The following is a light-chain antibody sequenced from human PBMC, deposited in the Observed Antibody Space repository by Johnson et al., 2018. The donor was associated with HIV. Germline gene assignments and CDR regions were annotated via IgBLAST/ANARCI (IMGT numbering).Light chain of an antibody. V-gene: IGLV1-51*01. CDR3: GTWDTSLTTGGV. CDR2: DNN. Sequence: QSVLSQPPSVSAAPGQKVTISCSGSDSNIGSNYVSWYQQLPGTAPKLLIYDNNKRPSGIPDRFSGSKSGTSATLAITGLQTGDEADYYCGTWDTSLTTGGVFGTGTKVTVL. J-gene: IGLJ1*01. CDR1: DSNIGSNY.